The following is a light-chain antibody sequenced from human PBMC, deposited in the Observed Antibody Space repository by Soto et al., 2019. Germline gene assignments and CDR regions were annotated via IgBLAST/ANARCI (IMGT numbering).Light chain of an antibody. V-gene: IGKV3-11*01. J-gene: IGKJ5*01. CDR3: WQQCNWSPIT. CDR1: HSVSSY. Sequence: EIVFTHSPGTLSLSPGERATLSCRASHSVSSYLAWYQQKPGQTPRLLLYDAADRATGSTARLSGSRGGTDDILIISSRVHDDDVVFYSWQQCNWSPITFGQGTRLEIK. CDR2: DAA.